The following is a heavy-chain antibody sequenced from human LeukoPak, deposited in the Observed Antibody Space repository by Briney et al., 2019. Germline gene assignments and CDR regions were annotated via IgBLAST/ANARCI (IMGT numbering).Heavy chain of an antibody. D-gene: IGHD5-18*01. Sequence: PSETLSLTCTVSGGSISGYYWSWIRQPPGKGLEWIGYIYYSGSTNYNPSLKSRVTISVDTSKNQFSLKLSSVTAADTAVYYCARGVIQLSTDASDIWGQGTMVTVSS. CDR2: IYYSGST. CDR1: GGSISGYY. J-gene: IGHJ3*02. V-gene: IGHV4-59*01. CDR3: ARGVIQLSTDASDI.